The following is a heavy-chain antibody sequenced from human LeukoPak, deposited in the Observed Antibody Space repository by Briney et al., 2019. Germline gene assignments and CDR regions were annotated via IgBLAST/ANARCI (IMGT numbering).Heavy chain of an antibody. V-gene: IGHV3-30*03. CDR3: ASFPPEPNAYYFDY. CDR1: GFTFSSYG. J-gene: IGHJ4*02. Sequence: PGGSLRLSCAASGFTFSSYGMHWVRQAPGKGLEWVAVITYDGSNKYYADSVKGRFTISRDNSKNTLYLQMNSLRAEDTAVYYCASFPPEPNAYYFDYWGQGTLVTVSS. CDR2: ITYDGSNK.